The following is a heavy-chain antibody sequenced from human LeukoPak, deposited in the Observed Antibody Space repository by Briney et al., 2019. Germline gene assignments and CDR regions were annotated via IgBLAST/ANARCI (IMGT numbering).Heavy chain of an antibody. CDR3: ARPAGIAARPEYFRH. Sequence: GESLKISCKGSGYSFTSYWIGWVRQMPGKGLEWMGIIYPGDSDTRYSPSFQGQVTISADKSISTAYLQWSSLKASDTAMYYCARPAGIAARPEYFRHWGQGTLVTVSS. CDR2: IYPGDSDT. D-gene: IGHD6-6*01. CDR1: GYSFTSYW. V-gene: IGHV5-51*01. J-gene: IGHJ1*01.